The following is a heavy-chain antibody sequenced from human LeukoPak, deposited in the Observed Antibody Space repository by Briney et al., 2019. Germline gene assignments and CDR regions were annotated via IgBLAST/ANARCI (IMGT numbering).Heavy chain of an antibody. Sequence: GGSLRLSCAVSGFTFSTYGTHWVRQAPGKGLEWVAVISYDGSNKYYADSVKGRFTISRDNSKNTLYLQMNSLRAEDTAVYYCAKGPYDSRPAGYYSDYWGQGTLVTVSS. V-gene: IGHV3-30-3*01. CDR2: ISYDGSNK. CDR1: GFTFSTYG. CDR3: AKGPYDSRPAGYYSDY. J-gene: IGHJ4*02. D-gene: IGHD3-22*01.